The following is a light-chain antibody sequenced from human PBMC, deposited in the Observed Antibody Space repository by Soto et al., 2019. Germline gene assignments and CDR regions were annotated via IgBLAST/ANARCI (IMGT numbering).Light chain of an antibody. CDR1: QSVSSSY. J-gene: IGKJ4*02. V-gene: IGKV3D-20*02. Sequence: EIVLTQSPGTLSLSPGERTTLSCRASQSVSSSYLAWYQQKAGQAPRLLIYEALNRATGIPARFSGSGSGTNFTLTISSLEPEDFAVYYCQQRNNWPLTFGGGTKVDIK. CDR3: QQRNNWPLT. CDR2: EAL.